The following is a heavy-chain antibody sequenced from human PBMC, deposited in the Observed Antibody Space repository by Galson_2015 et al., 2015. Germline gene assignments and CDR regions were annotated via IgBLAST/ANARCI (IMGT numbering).Heavy chain of an antibody. V-gene: IGHV3-23*01. J-gene: IGHJ3*02. CDR2: IIGSGGST. Sequence: SLRLSCAASGFTFSIYDMSWVRQAPGKGLEWVSTIIGSGGSTYYADSVKGRFTISRDNSKNTLYLQMNSLRAEDTAVYYCAKARFGATTPVVFEIWGQGTMVTVSS. CDR3: AKARFGATTPVVFEI. D-gene: IGHD3-10*01. CDR1: GFTFSIYD.